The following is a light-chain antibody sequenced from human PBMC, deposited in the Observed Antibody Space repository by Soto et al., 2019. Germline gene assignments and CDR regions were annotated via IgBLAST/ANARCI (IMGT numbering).Light chain of an antibody. V-gene: IGKV3-20*01. CDR3: QQYGSSLPYT. J-gene: IGKJ2*01. CDR2: GAF. CDR1: QSVSTNY. Sequence: EIVLTQSPGTLSLSPGERATLSCRASQSVSTNYLAWYQQKPGQAPRLLIYGAFSRTTGIPDRFSGSGSGTDFTLTISRLETEDFAVYYCQQYGSSLPYTFGQGTKVEIK.